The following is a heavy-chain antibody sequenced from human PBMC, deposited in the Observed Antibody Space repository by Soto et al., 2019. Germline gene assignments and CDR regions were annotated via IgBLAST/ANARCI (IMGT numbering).Heavy chain of an antibody. CDR1: GYTFTSYY. J-gene: IGHJ5*02. CDR3: ARGDVVVVVAATRPNNWFDP. Sequence: ASVKVSCKASGYTFTSYYMHWVRQAPGQRLGWMGWINAGNGNTKYSQKFQGRVTITRDTSASTAYMELSSLRSEDTAVYYCARGDVVVVVAATRPNNWFDPWGQGTLVTVSS. D-gene: IGHD2-15*01. CDR2: INAGNGNT. V-gene: IGHV1-3*01.